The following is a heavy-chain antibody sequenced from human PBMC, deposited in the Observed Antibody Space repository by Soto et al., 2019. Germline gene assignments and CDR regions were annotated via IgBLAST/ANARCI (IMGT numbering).Heavy chain of an antibody. CDR1: GYTFTSYA. CDR2: INAGNGNT. J-gene: IGHJ4*02. CDR3: AILGACSSTSCFIDY. Sequence: ASVKVSCKASGYTFTSYAMHWVRQAPGQRLEWMGRINAGNGNTKYSQKFQGRVTITRDTSASTAYMELSSLRSEDTAVYYCAILGACSSTSCFIDYWGQGTLVTVSS. V-gene: IGHV1-3*01. D-gene: IGHD2-2*01.